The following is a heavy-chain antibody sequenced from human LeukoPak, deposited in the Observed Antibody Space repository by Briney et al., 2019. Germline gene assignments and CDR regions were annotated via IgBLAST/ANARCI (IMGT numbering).Heavy chain of an antibody. CDR3: AKLRGYSYGPFDY. Sequence: PGGSLRLSCAASGFTFSSYAMSWVRQAPGKGLEWVSAIGGRGGSTYYADSVKGRFTISRDNSKNTLYLQMNSLRAEDTAVYYCAKLRGYSYGPFDYWGQGTLVTVSS. V-gene: IGHV3-23*01. J-gene: IGHJ4*02. D-gene: IGHD5-18*01. CDR2: IGGRGGST. CDR1: GFTFSSYA.